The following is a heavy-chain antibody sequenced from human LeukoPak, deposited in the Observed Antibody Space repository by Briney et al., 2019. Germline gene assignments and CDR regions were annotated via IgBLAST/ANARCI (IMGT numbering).Heavy chain of an antibody. D-gene: IGHD1-14*01. Sequence: PSETLSLTCTVSGASVRNEYWSWIRQPPGKGLEWIGYIHYSGSSNYHPSLGSRVTIPLDTSKNQFSLKLKSVTAADTGMYHCARYDRGLFFFDDWGQGTLVTVSS. CDR1: GASVRNEY. CDR2: IHYSGSS. V-gene: IGHV4-59*08. J-gene: IGHJ4*02. CDR3: ARYDRGLFFFDD.